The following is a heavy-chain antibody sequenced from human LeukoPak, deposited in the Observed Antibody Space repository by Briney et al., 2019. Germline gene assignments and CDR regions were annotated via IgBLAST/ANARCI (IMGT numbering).Heavy chain of an antibody. D-gene: IGHD3-22*01. V-gene: IGHV3-23*01. Sequence: GGSLRLSCAASGFTFSSYAMSWVRQAPGKGLEWVSAISGSGGSTYYADSVKGRFTISRDNSKNTLYLQMNSLRAEDTAVYYCGKNYYDSSGYYYEGAFDIWGQGTMVTVSS. CDR3: GKNYYDSSGYYYEGAFDI. J-gene: IGHJ3*02. CDR1: GFTFSSYA. CDR2: ISGSGGST.